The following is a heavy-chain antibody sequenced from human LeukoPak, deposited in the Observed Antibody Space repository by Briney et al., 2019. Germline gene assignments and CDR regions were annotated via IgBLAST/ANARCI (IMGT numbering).Heavy chain of an antibody. V-gene: IGHV4-39*01. CDR1: GGSISSSSYY. CDR2: IYYSGST. D-gene: IGHD6-19*01. J-gene: IGHJ5*02. CDR3: ARSYSSGWWFDP. Sequence: SETLSLTCTVSGGSISSSSYYWGWIRQPPGKGLEWIGSIYYSGSTYYNPSLKSRVTISVDTSKNQFSLKLSSVTAADTAVYYCARSYSSGWWFDPWGQGTLVTVSS.